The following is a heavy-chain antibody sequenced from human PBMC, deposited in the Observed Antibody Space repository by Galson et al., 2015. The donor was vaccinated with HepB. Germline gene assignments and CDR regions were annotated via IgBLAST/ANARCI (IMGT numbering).Heavy chain of an antibody. CDR1: GDTFIRYA. J-gene: IGHJ4*02. D-gene: IGHD2-8*02. V-gene: IGHV1-69*13. Sequence: SVKVSCKASGDTFIRYAISWVRQAPGQGLEWMGGIIPIFGTTNYAQTFQGRVTITADESTSTAYMELTSLRSEDTAMYYCARTAYSTGREYYCGYWGQETLVTVSS. CDR3: ARTAYSTGREYYCGY. CDR2: IIPIFGTT.